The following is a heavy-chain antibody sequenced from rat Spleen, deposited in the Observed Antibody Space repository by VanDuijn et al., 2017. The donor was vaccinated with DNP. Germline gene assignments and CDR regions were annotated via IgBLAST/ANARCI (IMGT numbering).Heavy chain of an antibody. CDR3: ARGVYYYSATYWYFDF. CDR1: GFTFNNDW. Sequence: EVQLVESGGGLVQPGRSLKLSCVASGFTFNNDWMTWIRQVPGKGLEWIASITNSGDSTYYLDSVKGRFTISRDNAKSTLYLQMNSLRSEDTATYYCARGVYYYSATYWYFDFWGPGTMVSVSS. V-gene: IGHV5-31*01. CDR2: ITNSGDST. J-gene: IGHJ1*01. D-gene: IGHD1-1*01.